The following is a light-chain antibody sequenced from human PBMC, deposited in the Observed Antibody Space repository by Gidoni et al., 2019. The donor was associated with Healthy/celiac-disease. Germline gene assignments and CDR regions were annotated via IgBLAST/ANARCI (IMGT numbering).Light chain of an antibody. V-gene: IGKV1-33*01. CDR2: DAS. Sequence: DIQMTQSPSSLSASVGDRVTITCQASQDISNYLNWYQQKPGKAPKLLIYDASNLETGVPSRFSGSGSGTDFTFTISLLQPEDIATYYCQQYDNPRYTFGQGTKLEIK. J-gene: IGKJ2*01. CDR1: QDISNY. CDR3: QQYDNPRYT.